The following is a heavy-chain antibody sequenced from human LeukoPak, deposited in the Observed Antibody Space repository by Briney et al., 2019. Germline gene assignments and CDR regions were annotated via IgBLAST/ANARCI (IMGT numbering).Heavy chain of an antibody. CDR2: ICPDGTGI. Sequence: PGGSLRLSCAASGFIFGFYCMHWVRQAPGKGPMWVSRICPDGTGISYADSVKARFTTSRDNAKNTVYLQMNSLREEDTAVYYCVRDFRSADYWGQGTLATVSS. J-gene: IGHJ4*02. CDR3: VRDFRSADY. CDR1: GFIFGFYC. V-gene: IGHV3-74*01.